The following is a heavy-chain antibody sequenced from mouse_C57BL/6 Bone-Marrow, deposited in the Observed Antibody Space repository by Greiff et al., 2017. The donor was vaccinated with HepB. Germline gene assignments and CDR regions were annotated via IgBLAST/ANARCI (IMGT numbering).Heavy chain of an antibody. V-gene: IGHV1-82*01. CDR3: ARSPGYFDV. Sequence: QVQLKESGPELVKPGASVKISCKASGYAFSSSWMNWVKQRPGKGLEWIGRIYPGDGDTNYNGKFKGKATLTADKSASTAYMQLSSLTSEDSAVYFCARSPGYFDVWGTGTTVTVSS. CDR2: IYPGDGDT. CDR1: GYAFSSSW. J-gene: IGHJ1*03.